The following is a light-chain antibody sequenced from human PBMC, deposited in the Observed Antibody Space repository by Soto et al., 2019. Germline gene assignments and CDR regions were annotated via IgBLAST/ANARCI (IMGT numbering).Light chain of an antibody. CDR2: DAS. CDR1: QSISSW. CDR3: QHYGGVWT. V-gene: IGKV1-5*01. Sequence: SEVTRCRPSLSASVGDRVTITCRASQSISSWLAWYQQKPGKAPKVLIYDASSLESGVPSRFSGSGSATEFILTISSLQPDDFATYHCQHYGGVWTFGQGSKVDIK. J-gene: IGKJ1*01.